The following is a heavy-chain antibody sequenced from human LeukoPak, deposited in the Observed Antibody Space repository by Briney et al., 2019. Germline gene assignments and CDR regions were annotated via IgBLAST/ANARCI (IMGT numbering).Heavy chain of an antibody. CDR2: IYYSGST. CDR3: ARRYCSGGSCYFDY. V-gene: IGHV4-39*07. D-gene: IGHD2-15*01. J-gene: IGHJ4*02. Sequence: PSETLSLTCTVSGGSISSSSYYWGWIRQPPGKGLEWIGSIYYSGSTYYNPSLKSRVTISVDRSKNQFSLKLSSVTAADTAVYYCARRYCSGGSCYFDYWGQGTLVTVSS. CDR1: GGSISSSSYY.